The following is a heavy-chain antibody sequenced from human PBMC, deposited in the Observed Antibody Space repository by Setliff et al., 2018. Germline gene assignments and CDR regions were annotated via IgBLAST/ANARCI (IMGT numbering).Heavy chain of an antibody. D-gene: IGHD3-3*01. V-gene: IGHV4-61*09. J-gene: IGHJ6*03. CDR2: IYGTGST. Sequence: SETLSLTCNVSGGSIRSGTYYWSWIRQPAERGLEWIGHIYGTGSTSYNPSLKSRVTISVDASKRQFSLKLTSVTAADTAVYYCARMSGFQYMDVWGKGTTVTVSS. CDR3: ARMSGFQYMDV. CDR1: GGSIRSGTYY.